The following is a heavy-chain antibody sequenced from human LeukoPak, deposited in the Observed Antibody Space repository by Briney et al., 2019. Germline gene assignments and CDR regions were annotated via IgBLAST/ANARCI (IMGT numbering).Heavy chain of an antibody. CDR3: AAELYGVYTDCCTFHL. V-gene: IGHV1-58*02. CDR2: IVVGSGNT. J-gene: IGHJ3*01. CDR1: GFTFTSSA. D-gene: IGHD4-17*01. Sequence: SVKVSCKASGFTFTSSAMQWVRQARGQRLEWIGWIVVGSGNTNYAQKFQERVTITRDMSTSTAYMELSSLRSEDTAVYYCAAELYGVYTDCCTFHLWGQGTMVTVSS.